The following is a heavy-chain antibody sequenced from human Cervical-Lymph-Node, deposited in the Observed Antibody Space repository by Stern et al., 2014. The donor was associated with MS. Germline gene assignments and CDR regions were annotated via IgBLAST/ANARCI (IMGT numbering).Heavy chain of an antibody. J-gene: IGHJ2*01. D-gene: IGHD3-9*01. CDR2: IIPIIGTA. CDR3: ARDVFFSSRRRHTIFSRDWSSDVCSSDL. Sequence: INWLRQAPGQGPEWMGGIIPIIGTANYAQKFLGRVTITADESTRTSSMQLSSLRSDDTAVYYCARDVFFSSRRRHTIFSRDWSSDVCSSDL. V-gene: IGHV1-69*01.